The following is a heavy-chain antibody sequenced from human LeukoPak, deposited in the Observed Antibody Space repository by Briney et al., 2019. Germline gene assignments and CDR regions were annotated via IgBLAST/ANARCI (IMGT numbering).Heavy chain of an antibody. Sequence: SGPALVKPTQTLTLTCTFSGFSLSTTGICVSWFRQPPGKALEWLARIDWDDDKYYSPSLKTRLTISKDTSKNQVVLTMTNVDPVDTATYYCARIAYSSTWTSYGMDVWGQGTTVTVSS. V-gene: IGHV2-70*11. CDR2: IDWDDDK. CDR1: GFSLSTTGIC. J-gene: IGHJ6*02. D-gene: IGHD6-13*01. CDR3: ARIAYSSTWTSYGMDV.